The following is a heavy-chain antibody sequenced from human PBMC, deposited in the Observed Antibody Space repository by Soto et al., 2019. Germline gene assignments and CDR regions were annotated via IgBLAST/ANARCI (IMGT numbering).Heavy chain of an antibody. Sequence: QVQLVESGGGVVQPGRSLRLSCAASGFTFSSYAMHWFRQAPGTGLEWVAVISYDGSNKYYEDSVKGRFTISRDNSKNTLYLQMNSLRAEDTAGYYCARGGSYRADAFDIWGQGTMVTVSS. CDR2: ISYDGSNK. CDR1: GFTFSSYA. D-gene: IGHD1-26*01. CDR3: ARGGSYRADAFDI. V-gene: IGHV3-30-3*01. J-gene: IGHJ3*02.